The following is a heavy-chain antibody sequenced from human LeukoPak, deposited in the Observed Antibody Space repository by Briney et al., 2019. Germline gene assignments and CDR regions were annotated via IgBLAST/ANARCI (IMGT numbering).Heavy chain of an antibody. J-gene: IGHJ4*02. CDR1: GFTFSSYA. Sequence: GRSLRLSCAASGFTFSSYAMHWVRQAPGKGLEWAAVISYDGSNKYYADSVKGRFTISRDNSKNTLYLQMNSLRAEDTAVYYCARGYYGSGSWFDYWGQGTLVTVSS. V-gene: IGHV3-30*04. CDR2: ISYDGSNK. D-gene: IGHD3-10*01. CDR3: ARGYYGSGSWFDY.